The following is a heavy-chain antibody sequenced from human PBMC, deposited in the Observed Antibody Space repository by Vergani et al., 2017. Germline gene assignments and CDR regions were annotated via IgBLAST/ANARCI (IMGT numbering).Heavy chain of an antibody. CDR1: FDSIRNLY. V-gene: IGHV4-59*11. D-gene: IGHD2-15*01. Sequence: QVQLQESGPGLVKSSETLSLTCSVSFDSIRNLYCNWIGQPPGKGLEWIGSIHYSENTNYNPSLKTRVTISVDTSKNQFSLTLTSVTAADTAVYYCASDTPSGQRADRWGQGILVTVTS. CDR3: ASDTPSGQRADR. J-gene: IGHJ5*02. CDR2: IHYSENT.